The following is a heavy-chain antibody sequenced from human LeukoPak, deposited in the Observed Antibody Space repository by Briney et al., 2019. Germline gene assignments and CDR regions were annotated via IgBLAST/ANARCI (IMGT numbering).Heavy chain of an antibody. V-gene: IGHV4-59*01. CDR3: ASSITMVRGVISDY. D-gene: IGHD3-10*01. Sequence: SETLSLTCTVSGGSISGYYWSWIRQPPGKGLEWIGYIYYSGSTNYNPSLKSRVTISVDTSKNQFSLKLSSVTAADTAVYYCASSITMVRGVISDYWGQGTLVTVSS. CDR2: IYYSGST. J-gene: IGHJ4*02. CDR1: GGSISGYY.